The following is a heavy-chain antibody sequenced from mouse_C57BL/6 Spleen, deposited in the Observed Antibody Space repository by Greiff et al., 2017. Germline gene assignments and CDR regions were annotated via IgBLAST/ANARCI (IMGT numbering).Heavy chain of an antibody. CDR3: ARCAQGYYFDY. CDR2: IYPGGGYT. V-gene: IGHV1-63*01. D-gene: IGHD3-2*02. J-gene: IGHJ2*01. CDR1: GYTFTNYW. Sequence: QVHVKQSGAELVRPGTSVKMSCKASGYTFTNYWIGWAKQRPGHGLEWIGDIYPGGGYTNYNEKFKGKATLTADKSSSTAYMQFSSLTSEDSAIYYCARCAQGYYFDYWGQGTTLTVSS.